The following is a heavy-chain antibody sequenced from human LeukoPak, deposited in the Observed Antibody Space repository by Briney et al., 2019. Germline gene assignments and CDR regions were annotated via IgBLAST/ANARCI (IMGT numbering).Heavy chain of an antibody. D-gene: IGHD6-13*01. CDR2: IYHSGST. Sequence: SETLSLTCTVSGYSISSGYYWGWIRQPPGKGLEWIGSIYHSGSTYYNPSLKSRVTISVDTSKNQFSLKRSSVTAADTAVYYCARASGYSSSWYYFDYWGQGTLVTVSS. CDR3: ARASGYSSSWYYFDY. J-gene: IGHJ4*02. V-gene: IGHV4-38-2*02. CDR1: GYSISSGYY.